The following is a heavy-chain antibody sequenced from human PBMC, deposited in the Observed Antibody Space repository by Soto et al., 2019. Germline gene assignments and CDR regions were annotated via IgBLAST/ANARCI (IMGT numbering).Heavy chain of an antibody. CDR2: INPSGGST. V-gene: IGHV1-46*01. Sequence: GASVKVSCKASGYTFTSYYMHWVRQAPGQGLEWMGIINPSGGSTSYAQKFQGRVTMTRDTSTSIVYMELSSLRSEDTAVYYCARVLYNWNRIYYYGMDVWGQGTTVTVSS. CDR3: ARVLYNWNRIYYYGMDV. D-gene: IGHD1-20*01. J-gene: IGHJ6*02. CDR1: GYTFTSYY.